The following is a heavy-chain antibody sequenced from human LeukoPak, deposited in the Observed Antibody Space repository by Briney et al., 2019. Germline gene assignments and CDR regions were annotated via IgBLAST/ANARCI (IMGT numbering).Heavy chain of an antibody. Sequence: GGSLRLSCAASGFTFSSYAMSWVRQAPGKGLGWVSAISGSGGSTYYADSVKGRFTISRDNSKNTLYLQMNSLRAEDTAVYYCAKVSDGYHYGPMLYWCQGTLVTVSS. CDR1: GFTFSSYA. CDR3: AKVSDGYHYGPMLY. J-gene: IGHJ4*02. D-gene: IGHD5-24*01. V-gene: IGHV3-23*01. CDR2: ISGSGGST.